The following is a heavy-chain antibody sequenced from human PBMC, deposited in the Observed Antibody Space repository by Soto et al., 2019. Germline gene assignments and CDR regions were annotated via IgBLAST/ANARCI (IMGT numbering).Heavy chain of an antibody. Sequence: GGSLRLSCAASGFTFSSYAMRWVRQAPGKGLEWVSGISGGGDSTYYANSVKGRFTISRDNSKNTLYLQMNSLRAEDTAVYYCAKEGDSSGYYYSKDYWGQGTLVTVSS. J-gene: IGHJ4*02. CDR3: AKEGDSSGYYYSKDY. V-gene: IGHV3-23*01. CDR2: ISGGGDST. D-gene: IGHD3-22*01. CDR1: GFTFSSYA.